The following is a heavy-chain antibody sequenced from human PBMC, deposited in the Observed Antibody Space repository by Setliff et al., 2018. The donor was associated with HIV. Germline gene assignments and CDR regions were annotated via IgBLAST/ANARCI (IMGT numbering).Heavy chain of an antibody. V-gene: IGHV4-59*11. CDR3: ASGRYYDFWSGFDYYFDY. Sequence: SSETLSLTCTVSGGSITSHYWSWIRQPPGKGLEWIGYIFYSGSTNYNPSLKSRVTISIDTSKNQFSLKLDSVTAADTAVYYCASGRYYDFWSGFDYYFDYWGQGTLVTVSS. CDR1: GGSITSHY. J-gene: IGHJ4*02. D-gene: IGHD3-3*01. CDR2: IFYSGST.